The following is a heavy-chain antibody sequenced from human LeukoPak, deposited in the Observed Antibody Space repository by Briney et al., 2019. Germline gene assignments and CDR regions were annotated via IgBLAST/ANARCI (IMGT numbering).Heavy chain of an antibody. CDR1: GGTFSSYA. CDR2: IIPIFGTA. V-gene: IGHV1-69*13. Sequence: AASVKVSCKASGGTFSSYAISWVRQAPGQGLEWMGGIIPIFGTANYAQKFQGRVTITADESTSTAYMELSSLRSEDTAVYYCARGGSGSYVEFDYWGQGTLVTVSS. CDR3: ARGGSGSYVEFDY. D-gene: IGHD1-26*01. J-gene: IGHJ4*02.